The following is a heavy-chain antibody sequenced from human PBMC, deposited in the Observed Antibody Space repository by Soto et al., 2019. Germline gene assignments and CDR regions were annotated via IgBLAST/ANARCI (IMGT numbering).Heavy chain of an antibody. D-gene: IGHD2-8*01. CDR3: ARGDSTDCSNGVCSFFYNHDLDV. CDR2: INPKSGGT. V-gene: IGHV1-2*04. Sequence: ASVKVSCKASGYSFTDYDIHWVRQAPGQGLEWLGRINPKSGGTSTAQKFQGWVTMTTDTSISTASMELTRLTSDATAIYYCARGDSTDCSNGVCSFFYNHDLDVWG. CDR1: GYSFTDYD. J-gene: IGHJ6*02.